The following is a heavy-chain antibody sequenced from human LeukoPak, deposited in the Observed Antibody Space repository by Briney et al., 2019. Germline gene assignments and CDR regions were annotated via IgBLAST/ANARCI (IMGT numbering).Heavy chain of an antibody. J-gene: IGHJ4*02. Sequence: SETLSLTCAVYGVSFSGYYWSWIRQPPGKGLEWIGEINHSGSTNYNPSLKSRVTISVDTSKNQFSLKLSSVTAADTAVYYCASRGGYYDEDDYWGQGTLVTVSS. V-gene: IGHV4-34*01. CDR3: ASRGGYYDEDDY. D-gene: IGHD3-22*01. CDR1: GVSFSGYY. CDR2: INHSGST.